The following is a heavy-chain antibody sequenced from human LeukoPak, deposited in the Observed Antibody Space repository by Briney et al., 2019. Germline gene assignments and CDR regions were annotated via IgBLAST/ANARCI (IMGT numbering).Heavy chain of an antibody. CDR1: GGSFSGYY. CDR3: ASQGDTAMVIDY. J-gene: IGHJ4*02. Sequence: TSETLSLTCAVYGGSFSGYYWSWLRQPPGKGLEWLGEINHSGSTNYNPSLKSRVTISVDTSNNQFSLKLSSVTAADTAVYYCASQGDTAMVIDYWGQGTLVTVSS. D-gene: IGHD5-18*01. V-gene: IGHV4-34*01. CDR2: INHSGST.